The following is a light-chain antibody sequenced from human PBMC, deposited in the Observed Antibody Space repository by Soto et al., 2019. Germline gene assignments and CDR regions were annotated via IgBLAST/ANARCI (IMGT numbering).Light chain of an antibody. CDR3: QHYPEWPLT. Sequence: EIVMTQSPATLSVSPGERATLSCRASQNIGSQLGWYQQKPGQTPRLLIYGASTRATGISGRFSGSGSGKDFTLTISNLQSEDFAVYYCQHYPEWPLTFGGGTKVEIK. CDR1: QNIGSQ. CDR2: GAS. V-gene: IGKV3D-15*01. J-gene: IGKJ4*01.